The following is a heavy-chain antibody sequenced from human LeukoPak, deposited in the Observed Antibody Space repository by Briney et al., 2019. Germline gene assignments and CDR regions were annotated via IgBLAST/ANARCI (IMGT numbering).Heavy chain of an antibody. CDR2: INTDGSST. CDR1: GFTFSSYW. J-gene: IGHJ1*01. D-gene: IGHD6-13*01. V-gene: IGHV3-74*01. Sequence: PGGSLRLSCAASGFTFSSYWMHWVRQAPGKGLVWVSRINTDGSSTSYADSVKGRFTISRDNSRNALYLQMNSLSAEDTAVYYCANNWNPSSSWPEYFLHWGQGTLVSVSS. CDR3: ANNWNPSSSWPEYFLH.